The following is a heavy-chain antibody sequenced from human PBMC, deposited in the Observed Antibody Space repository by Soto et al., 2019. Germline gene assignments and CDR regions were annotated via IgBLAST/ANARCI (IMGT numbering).Heavy chain of an antibody. CDR3: ARERTNYYDSSGYYYFFY. CDR1: GYTFTSYG. D-gene: IGHD3-22*01. Sequence: ASVKVSCKASGYTFTSYGISWVRQAPGQGLEWMGWISAYNGNTNYAQKLQGRVTMTTDTSTSTAYMELRSLRSDGTAVYYCARERTNYYDSSGYYYFFYWGQGTLVTVSS. CDR2: ISAYNGNT. J-gene: IGHJ4*02. V-gene: IGHV1-18*01.